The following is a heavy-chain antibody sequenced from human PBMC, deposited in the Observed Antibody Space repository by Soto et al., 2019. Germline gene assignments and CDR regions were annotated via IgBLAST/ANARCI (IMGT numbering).Heavy chain of an antibody. J-gene: IGHJ3*02. CDR2: ISWNSGSI. CDR1: GFTFDDYA. Sequence: EVQLVESGGGLVQPGRSLRLSCAASGFTFDDYAMHWVRQAPGKGLEWVSGISWNSGSIGYADSVKGRFTISRDNAKNSQYSQMNSLRDEDTALYDCVKDISSGTNILTGRDAFDIWGQGTMVTVSS. D-gene: IGHD3-9*01. V-gene: IGHV3-9*01. CDR3: VKDISSGTNILTGRDAFDI.